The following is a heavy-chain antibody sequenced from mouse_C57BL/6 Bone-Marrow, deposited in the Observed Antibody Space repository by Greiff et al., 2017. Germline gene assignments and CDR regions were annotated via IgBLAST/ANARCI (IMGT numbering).Heavy chain of an antibody. J-gene: IGHJ2*01. CDR1: GYAFSSYW. Sequence: QVQLKQSGAELVKPGASVKISCKASGYAFSSYWMNWVKQRPGKGLEWIGQIYPGDGDTNYNGKFKGKATLTADKSSSTAYMQLSSLTSEGSAVYFCARAITTGVKVDYWGQGTTLTVSS. V-gene: IGHV1-80*01. CDR2: IYPGDGDT. D-gene: IGHD1-1*01. CDR3: ARAITTGVKVDY.